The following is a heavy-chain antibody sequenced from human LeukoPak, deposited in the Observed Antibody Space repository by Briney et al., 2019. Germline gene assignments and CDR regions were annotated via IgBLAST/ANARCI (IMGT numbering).Heavy chain of an antibody. CDR3: ARGPGGAYVTYYFDS. D-gene: IGHD3-16*01. Sequence: PGRSLRLSCAASGFTFDDYAMHWVRQAPGKGLEWVSGISWNSGSIGYADSVKGRFTISRDNAKNSLFLQLNGLRADDTAVYYCARGPGGAYVTYYFDSWGLGSLVTASS. V-gene: IGHV3-9*01. CDR2: ISWNSGSI. CDR1: GFTFDDYA. J-gene: IGHJ4*02.